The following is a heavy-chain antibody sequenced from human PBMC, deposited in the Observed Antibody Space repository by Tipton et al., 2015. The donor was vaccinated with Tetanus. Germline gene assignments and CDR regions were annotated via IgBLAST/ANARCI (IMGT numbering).Heavy chain of an antibody. CDR1: GGLITTGGYS. CDR2: IYQTEST. CDR3: ARERIRLIGEVIFRYFDL. V-gene: IGHV4-30-2*02. Sequence: TLSLTCAVSGGLITTGGYSWGWIRQTPGQGLEWIGYIYQTESTYYNSSLKSRLTISLDASSSQFSLKLTSATAADTAVYYCARERIRLIGEVIFRYFDLWGRGTLVTVSS. D-gene: IGHD3-3*02. J-gene: IGHJ2*01.